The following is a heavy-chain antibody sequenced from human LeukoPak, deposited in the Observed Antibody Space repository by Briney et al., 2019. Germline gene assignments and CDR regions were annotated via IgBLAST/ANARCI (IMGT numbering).Heavy chain of an antibody. CDR2: TYYSGST. CDR3: ARPYYYDSRIDP. Sequence: SETLSLTCTVSGGSISSGDYYWSWIRQPPGKGLEWIGYTYYSGSTYYNPSLKSRATISVDTSKNQFSLKLTSVTAADAAVYYCARPYYYDSRIDPWGQGTLVTVSS. V-gene: IGHV4-30-4*01. J-gene: IGHJ5*02. CDR1: GGSISSGDYY. D-gene: IGHD3-22*01.